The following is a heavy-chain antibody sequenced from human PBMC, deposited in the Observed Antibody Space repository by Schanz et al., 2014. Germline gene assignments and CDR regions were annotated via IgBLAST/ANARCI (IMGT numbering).Heavy chain of an antibody. D-gene: IGHD2-21*01. CDR1: GFSVSTNY. CDR2: LYINAGST. CDR3: ARDEGRDGYNLAFDV. Sequence: EVQLVESGGGLVKPGGSLRLSCAVSGFSVSTNYMSWARQAPGKGLEWISSLYINAGSTRYADSVKGRFFISRDSSKNPLFLQMNSLRADDTAIYFCARDEGRDGYNLAFDVWGQGTLVTVSS. V-gene: IGHV3-53*01. J-gene: IGHJ3*01.